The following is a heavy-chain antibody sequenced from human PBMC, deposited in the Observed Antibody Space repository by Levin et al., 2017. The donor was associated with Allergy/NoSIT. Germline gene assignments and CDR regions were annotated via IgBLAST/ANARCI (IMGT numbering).Heavy chain of an antibody. CDR1: GGSFSGYY. D-gene: IGHD6-6*01. CDR2: INHSGST. CDR3: ARSRYLKLTTRIAARPGPPDY. J-gene: IGHJ4*02. Sequence: RASETLSLTCAVYGGSFSGYYWSWIRQPPGKGLEWIGEINHSGSTNYNPSLKSRVTISVDTSKNQFSLKLSSVTAADTAVYYCARSRYLKLTTRIAARPGPPDYWGQGTLVTVSS. V-gene: IGHV4-34*01.